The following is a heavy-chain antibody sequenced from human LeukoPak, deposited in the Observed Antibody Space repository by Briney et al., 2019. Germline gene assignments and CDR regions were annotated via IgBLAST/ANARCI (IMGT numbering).Heavy chain of an antibody. J-gene: IGHJ4*02. V-gene: IGHV4-39*07. CDR1: GGSISSSSYY. D-gene: IGHD6-13*01. Sequence: PSETLSLTCTVSGGSISSSSYYWGWIRQPPGKGLEWIGSIYYSGSTYYNPSLKSRVTISVDTSKNQFSLKLSSVTAADTAVYYCARLHIAAAWVDYWGQGTLVTVSS. CDR3: ARLHIAAAWVDY. CDR2: IYYSGST.